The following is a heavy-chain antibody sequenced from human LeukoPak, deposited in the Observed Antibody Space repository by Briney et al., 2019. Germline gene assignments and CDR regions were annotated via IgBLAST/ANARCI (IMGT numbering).Heavy chain of an antibody. V-gene: IGHV3-48*03. J-gene: IGHJ4*02. CDR2: ISSSGSTI. Sequence: PGGSLRLSCAASGFTFSSYEMNWVRQAPGKGLEWVSYISSSGSTIYYADSVKGRFTISRDNAKNSLYLQMNSLRAEDTAVYYCARVWTVTNDYWGQGTLVTVSS. CDR3: ARVWTVTNDY. CDR1: GFTFSSYE. D-gene: IGHD4-17*01.